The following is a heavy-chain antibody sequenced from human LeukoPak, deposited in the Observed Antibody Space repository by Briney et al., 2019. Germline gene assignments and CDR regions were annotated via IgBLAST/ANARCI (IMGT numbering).Heavy chain of an antibody. CDR2: INPSSGRT. Sequence: ASVKVSCKASGYTFSGYGVTWVRQAPGQGLEWMGMINPSSGRTSSAQKFQGRVTMTRDTSTSTVYMQLSSLTSEDTAVYYCARVEWEMLGGGLDYWGQGTLVTVSS. CDR3: ARVEWEMLGGGLDY. CDR1: GYTFSGYG. V-gene: IGHV1-46*01. J-gene: IGHJ4*02. D-gene: IGHD1-26*01.